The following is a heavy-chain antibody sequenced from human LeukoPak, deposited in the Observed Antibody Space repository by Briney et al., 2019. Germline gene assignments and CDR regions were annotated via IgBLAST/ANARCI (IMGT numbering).Heavy chain of an antibody. D-gene: IGHD6-13*01. CDR2: IYYSGST. Sequence: ETLSLTCTVSGGSISSSSYYWGWIRQPPGKGLECIGSIYYSGSTYYNPSLKSRVTISVDTSKNQFSLKLSSVTAADTAVYNCARHGTGYSSCWYGWYFDLWGRGTLVTVSS. CDR3: ARHGTGYSSCWYGWYFDL. CDR1: GGSISSSSYY. J-gene: IGHJ2*01. V-gene: IGHV4-39*01.